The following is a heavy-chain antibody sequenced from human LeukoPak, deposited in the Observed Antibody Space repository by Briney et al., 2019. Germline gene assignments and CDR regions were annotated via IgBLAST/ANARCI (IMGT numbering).Heavy chain of an antibody. J-gene: IGHJ4*02. V-gene: IGHV4-39*07. D-gene: IGHD6-19*01. CDR3: TKATKWLAFDS. CDR2: IFYSGST. CDR1: GGSISSSSYY. Sequence: PSETLSLTCTVSGGSISSSSYYWGRIRQPPGKGLEWVGSIFYSGSTYYNPSLKSRVTISVDTSKNQLSLQLTSVTAADTAVYYCTKATKWLAFDSWGRGTLVTVSS.